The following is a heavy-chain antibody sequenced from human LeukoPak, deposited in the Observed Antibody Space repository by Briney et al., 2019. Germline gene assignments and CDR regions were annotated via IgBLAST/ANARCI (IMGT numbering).Heavy chain of an antibody. CDR1: GYTFTGYY. V-gene: IGHV1-8*02. J-gene: IGHJ4*02. CDR2: MSPNSGDT. Sequence: ASVRVSCKASGYTFTGYYMHWVRQATGQRPEWMGWMSPNSGDTGYAQKFQDRVTMTRNTSISTAYMELSSLRSDDTAVYYCARGPPNWGYDYWGPGTLVTVSS. CDR3: ARGPPNWGYDY. D-gene: IGHD7-27*01.